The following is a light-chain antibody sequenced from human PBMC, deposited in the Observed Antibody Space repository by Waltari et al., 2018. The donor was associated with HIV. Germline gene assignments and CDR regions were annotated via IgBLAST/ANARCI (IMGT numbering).Light chain of an antibody. CDR2: EVS. CDR3: ASYTRSGILL. V-gene: IGLV2-14*01. Sequence: QSALTQPASVSGSPGKSITISCIGSSSDIGADNFVSWYQQRPGKAPKLMIYEVSGRPSGSSIRFSGSKSGITASLTISGLQADDEADYYCASYTRSGILLFGGGTRLTVL. J-gene: IGLJ2*01. CDR1: SSDIGADNF.